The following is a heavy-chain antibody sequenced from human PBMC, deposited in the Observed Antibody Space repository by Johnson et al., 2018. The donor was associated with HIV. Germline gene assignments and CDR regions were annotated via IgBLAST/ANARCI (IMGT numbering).Heavy chain of an antibody. J-gene: IGHJ3*02. D-gene: IGHD3-9*01. CDR2: IWYDGTNK. V-gene: IGHV3-33*03. CDR3: ARRALHYDVLTRGDAFDI. Sequence: QVQLVESGGGVVQPGRSLRLSCVASGFTFSSYGMHWVRQAPGKGLEWVAVIWYDGTNKYHVDSVKGRFTISRDNAKNSLYLQMNSLTAADTAVYYCARRALHYDVLTRGDAFDIWGQGTMVTVSS. CDR1: GFTFSSYG.